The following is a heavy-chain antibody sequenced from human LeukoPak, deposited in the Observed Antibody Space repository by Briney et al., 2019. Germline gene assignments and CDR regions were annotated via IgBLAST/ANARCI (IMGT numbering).Heavy chain of an antibody. CDR1: GFTFSNHG. CDR2: ISGSGGSS. Sequence: PGGSLRLSCTASGFTFSNHGMTWVRQAPGKGLEWVSGISGSGGSSYYADSVKGRFTISRDNSKNTLYLQMNSLRAEDTAVYYCAKSMGATLFDYWGQGTLVTVSS. CDR3: AKSMGATLFDY. V-gene: IGHV3-23*01. D-gene: IGHD1-26*01. J-gene: IGHJ4*02.